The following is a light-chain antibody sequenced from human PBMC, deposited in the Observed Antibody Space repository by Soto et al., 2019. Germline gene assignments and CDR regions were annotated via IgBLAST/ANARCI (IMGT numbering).Light chain of an antibody. V-gene: IGKV3D-20*02. Sequence: EIVLTQSPGTLSLSPGEGATLSCRASQSVSSSYIAWYQQRPGQTPSLLIYDASNRATGIPARFSGSGSGTDFTLAISSLEPEDFAVYYCQQRSNWPPRLTFGGGTKVDIK. CDR2: DAS. CDR3: QQRSNWPPRLT. CDR1: QSVSSSY. J-gene: IGKJ4*01.